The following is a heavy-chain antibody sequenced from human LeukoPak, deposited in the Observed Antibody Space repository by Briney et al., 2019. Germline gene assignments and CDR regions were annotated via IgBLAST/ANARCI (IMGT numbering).Heavy chain of an antibody. CDR2: ISAYNGNT. Sequence: ASVKVSCKASGYTFTSYGISWARQAPGQGLEWMGWISAYNGNTNYAQKLQGRVTMTTDTSTSTAYMELRSLRSDDTAVYYCAREDGSGSRNWFDPWGQGTLVTVSS. CDR3: AREDGSGSRNWFDP. V-gene: IGHV1-18*01. D-gene: IGHD3-10*01. CDR1: GYTFTSYG. J-gene: IGHJ5*02.